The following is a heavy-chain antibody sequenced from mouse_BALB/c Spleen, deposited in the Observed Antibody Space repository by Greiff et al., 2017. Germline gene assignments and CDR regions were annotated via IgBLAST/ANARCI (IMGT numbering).Heavy chain of an antibody. CDR1: GFTFSSFG. D-gene: IGHD2-4*01. J-gene: IGHJ4*01. Sequence: EVKLVESGGGLMQPGGSRKLSCAASGFTFSSFGMHWVRQAPEKGLEWVAYISSGSSTIYYADTVKGRFTISRDNPKNTLFLQMTSLRSEDTAMYYCASQIYYDYDGYYYAMDYWGQGTSVTVSS. CDR3: ASQIYYDYDGYYYAMDY. CDR2: ISSGSSTI. V-gene: IGHV5-17*02.